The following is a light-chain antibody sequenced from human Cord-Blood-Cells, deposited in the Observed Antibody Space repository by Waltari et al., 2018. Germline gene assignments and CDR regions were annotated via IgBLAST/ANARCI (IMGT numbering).Light chain of an antibody. V-gene: IGKV1-5*03. CDR3: QQSDGKLT. CDR2: KAS. Sequence: DIQMTQSPSTLSASVGDRVTITCRASQSISSWLAWYHQKPGKAPRLLIYKASSLESGVPSRFSGSGSGTEFTLTISSLQPDDFATYYCQQSDGKLTFGGGTKVEIK. CDR1: QSISSW. J-gene: IGKJ4*01.